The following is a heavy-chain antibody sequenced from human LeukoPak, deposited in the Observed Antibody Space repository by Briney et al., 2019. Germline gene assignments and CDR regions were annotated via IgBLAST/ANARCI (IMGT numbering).Heavy chain of an antibody. J-gene: IGHJ4*02. Sequence: GRSLRLSCAASGFTFSSYGMHWVRQAPGKGLEWVAVIWYDGSNKYYADSVKGRFTISRDNSKNTLYLQMNSLRAADTAVYYCARDPYDGGKGPFDYWGQGTLVTVSS. D-gene: IGHD4-23*01. CDR3: ARDPYDGGKGPFDY. V-gene: IGHV3-33*01. CDR1: GFTFSSYG. CDR2: IWYDGSNK.